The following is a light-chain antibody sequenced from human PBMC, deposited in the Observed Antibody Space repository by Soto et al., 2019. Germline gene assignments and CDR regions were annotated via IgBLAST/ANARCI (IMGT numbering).Light chain of an antibody. Sequence: EIVLTQSPATLSLSPGERATLSCRASQSVSSYLAWYQQKPGQAPRLLIYGASTRATGIPARFSGSGSGTEFTLTISSLKYEDFAVYYCQQYNNWPRTFGQGTKVDI. CDR1: QSVSSY. CDR2: GAS. CDR3: QQYNNWPRT. J-gene: IGKJ1*01. V-gene: IGKV3-15*01.